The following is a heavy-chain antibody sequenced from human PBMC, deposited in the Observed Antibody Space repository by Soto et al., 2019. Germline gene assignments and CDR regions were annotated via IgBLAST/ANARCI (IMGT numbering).Heavy chain of an antibody. CDR3: ARDGSGYYYGSGSYYNLDAFDI. V-gene: IGHV1-69*04. Sequence: SVKVSCKASGGTFSSYTISWVRQAPGQGLEWMGRIIPILGIANYAQKFQGRVTITADKSTSTAYMEPSSLRSEDTAVYYCARDGSGYYYGSGSYYNLDAFDIWGQGTMVTVSS. CDR2: IIPILGIA. D-gene: IGHD3-10*01. CDR1: GGTFSSYT. J-gene: IGHJ3*02.